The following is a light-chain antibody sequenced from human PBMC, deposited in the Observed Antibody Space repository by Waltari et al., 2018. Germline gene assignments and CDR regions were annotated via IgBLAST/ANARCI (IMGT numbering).Light chain of an antibody. J-gene: IGKJ1*01. V-gene: IGKV1-39*01. Sequence: DIQMTQSPPSLSASVGDTITSTSRASQAVGTHVNCYQYTPPNAPKFLIFGASSLQRGVPSRFSGRGSGTDFTLTVSSLQPEDFTTYCCQQSFSSPWTFGPGTQVEI. CDR3: QQSFSSPWT. CDR2: GAS. CDR1: QAVGTH.